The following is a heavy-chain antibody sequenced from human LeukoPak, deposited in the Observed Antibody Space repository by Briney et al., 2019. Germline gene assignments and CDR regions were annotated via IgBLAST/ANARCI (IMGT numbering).Heavy chain of an antibody. V-gene: IGHV3-53*01. D-gene: IGHD3-10*01. Sequence: GGSLRLSCVASGFTVNGNYMSWVRQAPGKGLEWVSVIYSGGTTYYADSVKGRFTISRDNSKNTLYLQMNSLSAEDTAVYYCARVGHYGSGSCFESWGQGTLVTVSS. CDR1: GFTVNGNY. J-gene: IGHJ4*02. CDR2: IYSGGTT. CDR3: ARVGHYGSGSCFES.